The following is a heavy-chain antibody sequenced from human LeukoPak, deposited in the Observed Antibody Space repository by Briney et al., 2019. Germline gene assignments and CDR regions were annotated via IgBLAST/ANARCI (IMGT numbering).Heavy chain of an antibody. D-gene: IGHD4-17*01. Sequence: SETLSLTCTVSGGSISSYYWSWIRQPPGKGLEWIGYIHYSGSTKYNPSLKSRVTISVDTSKNQFSLKLSSVTAADTAVYYCARHDYGDNFDYWGQGTLVTVSS. CDR3: ARHDYGDNFDY. CDR2: IHYSGST. CDR1: GGSISSYY. V-gene: IGHV4-59*08. J-gene: IGHJ4*02.